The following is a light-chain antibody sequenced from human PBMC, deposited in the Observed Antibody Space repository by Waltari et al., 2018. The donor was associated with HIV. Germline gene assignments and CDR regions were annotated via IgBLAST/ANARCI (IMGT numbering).Light chain of an antibody. CDR1: SSAVGGYNY. J-gene: IGLJ1*01. V-gene: IGLV2-14*01. CDR3: SSYTSSSTPYV. Sequence: QTALTPPASVSRFPGQSITISCTGTSSAVGGYNYVSWYQQHPGKAPNLMIYDVSNRPSGVSNRFSGSKSGNTASLTISGLQAEDEADYYCSSYTSSSTPYVVGTGTKVTVL. CDR2: DVS.